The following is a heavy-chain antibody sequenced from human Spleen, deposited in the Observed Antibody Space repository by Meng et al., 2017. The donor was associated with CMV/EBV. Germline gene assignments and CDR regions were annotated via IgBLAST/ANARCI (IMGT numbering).Heavy chain of an antibody. CDR2: IWHDGSKT. V-gene: IGHV3-30*02. Sequence: GGSLRLSCTASGFTFSSFNMNWIRQAPGKGLEWVAFIWHDGSKTYYADSVKGRFTISRDNSKSTLYLQLNSLRAEDTALYYCARGHTYRSSSQGFDPWGQGALVTVSS. CDR3: ARGHTYRSSSQGFDP. J-gene: IGHJ5*02. D-gene: IGHD6-13*01. CDR1: GFTFSSFN.